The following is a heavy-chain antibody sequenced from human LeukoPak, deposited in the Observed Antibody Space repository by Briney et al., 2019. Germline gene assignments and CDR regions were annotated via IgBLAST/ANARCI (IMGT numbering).Heavy chain of an antibody. D-gene: IGHD5-12*01. CDR1: GYTFTGYY. Sequence: ASVKVSCKASGYTFTGYYIHWVRQAPGQGLEWMGRINPNSGGTNYAQNFQGRVTMTRDTSISTAYMELTSLRSDDTAVYYCARDLRGYSYYYGMDVWGQGTTVTVSS. J-gene: IGHJ6*02. CDR3: ARDLRGYSYYYGMDV. V-gene: IGHV1-2*06. CDR2: INPNSGGT.